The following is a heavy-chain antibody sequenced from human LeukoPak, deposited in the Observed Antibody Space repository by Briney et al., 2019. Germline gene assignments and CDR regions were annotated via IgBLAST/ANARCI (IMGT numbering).Heavy chain of an antibody. CDR1: GFTFSSYG. D-gene: IGHD2-21*02. V-gene: IGHV3-30*18. J-gene: IGHJ4*02. CDR3: AKDPSSDSYYFDY. Sequence: PGRSLRLSCAASGFTFSSYGMLWVRQAPGKGLEWVAVISYDGSNKYYADSVKGRFTISRDNSKNTLYLQMNSLRAEDTAVYYCAKDPSSDSYYFDYWGQGTLVTVSS. CDR2: ISYDGSNK.